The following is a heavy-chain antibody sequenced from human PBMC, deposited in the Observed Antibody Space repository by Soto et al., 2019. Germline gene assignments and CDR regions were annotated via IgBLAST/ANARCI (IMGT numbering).Heavy chain of an antibody. Sequence: QVQLVESGGGVVQPGRSLRLSCAASGFTFSSYGMHWVRQAPGKGLEWVAVISYDGSNKYYADSVKGRFTISRDNSKNTLYLQMNSLRAEDTAVYYCAKGPYSHIVVVVAARLDWGQGTLFTVSS. V-gene: IGHV3-30*18. J-gene: IGHJ4*02. CDR2: ISYDGSNK. CDR1: GFTFSSYG. CDR3: AKGPYSHIVVVVAARLD. D-gene: IGHD2-15*01.